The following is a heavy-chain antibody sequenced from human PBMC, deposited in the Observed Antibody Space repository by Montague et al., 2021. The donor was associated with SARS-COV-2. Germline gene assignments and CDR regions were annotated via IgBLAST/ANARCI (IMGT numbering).Heavy chain of an antibody. CDR3: ARARGSHYMSWFDS. V-gene: IGHV4-34*01. CDR1: GGSFSGYY. J-gene: IGHJ5*01. D-gene: IGHD3-10*01. CDR2: INHSGST. Sequence: SETLSLTRAVYGGSFSGYYWSWIRQPPGKGLEWIGEINHSGSTXXXPSXXXRVTISVDTSKDQFSLRLSSVTAADTAVYYCARARGSHYMSWFDSWGQGTLVIVSS.